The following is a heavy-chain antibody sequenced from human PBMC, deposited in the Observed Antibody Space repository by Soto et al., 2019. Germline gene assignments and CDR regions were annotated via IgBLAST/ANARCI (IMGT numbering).Heavy chain of an antibody. CDR2: IWHDGIYK. CDR3: ATEGGVGYGSSWGAF. Sequence: QVQLVESGGGVVQPGRSLRLSCVASGVSFSTYGMHWVRQAPGKGLEWVASIWHDGIYKFHADAVKGRFAISRDNSMNSLYLQMNSLTVEDTAMYYFATEGGVGYGSSWGAFWGQGTLVTVSS. V-gene: IGHV3-33*01. CDR1: GVSFSTYG. D-gene: IGHD6-13*01. J-gene: IGHJ4*02.